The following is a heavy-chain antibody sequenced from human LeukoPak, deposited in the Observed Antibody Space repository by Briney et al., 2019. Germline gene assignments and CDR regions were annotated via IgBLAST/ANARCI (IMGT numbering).Heavy chain of an antibody. J-gene: IGHJ4*02. Sequence: GGSLRLSCAASGFTFSSYGMHWVRQAPGKGLEWVAYIQYDGSNEQYADSVKGRFSISRDSSKNILYLQMNSLRAEDTAVYYCVGYYFSFDYWGQGTLVTASS. CDR1: GFTFSSYG. CDR2: IQYDGSNE. V-gene: IGHV3-30*02. D-gene: IGHD3-22*01. CDR3: VGYYFSFDY.